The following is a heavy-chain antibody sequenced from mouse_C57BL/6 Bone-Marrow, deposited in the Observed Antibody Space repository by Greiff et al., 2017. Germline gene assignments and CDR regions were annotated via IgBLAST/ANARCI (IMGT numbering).Heavy chain of an antibody. D-gene: IGHD2-3*01. J-gene: IGHJ3*01. CDR1: GFTFSSYG. V-gene: IGHV5-6*01. CDR3: AEADGYFP. CDR2: ISSGGSYT. Sequence: EVQLQESGGDLVKPGGSLKLSCAASGFTFSSYGMSWVLQTPDKRLELVATISSGGSYTYYPDSVKGRFTISIDNAKNTLYLQMSSLKSEDTAMYYCAEADGYFPWGQGTLVTVSA.